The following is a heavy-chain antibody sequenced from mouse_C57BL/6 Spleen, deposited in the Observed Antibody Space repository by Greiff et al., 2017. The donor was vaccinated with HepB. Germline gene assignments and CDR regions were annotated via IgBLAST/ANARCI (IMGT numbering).Heavy chain of an antibody. CDR1: GYTFTSYG. J-gene: IGHJ2*01. V-gene: IGHV1-81*01. D-gene: IGHD1-1*01. CDR3: AKAIITTVVAGFDY. CDR2: IYPRSGNT. Sequence: QVHVKQSGAELARPGASVKLSCKASGYTFTSYGISWVKQRTGQGLEWIGEIYPRSGNTYYNEKFKGKATLTADKSSSTAYMELRSLTSEDSAVYFCAKAIITTVVAGFDYWGQGTTLTVSS.